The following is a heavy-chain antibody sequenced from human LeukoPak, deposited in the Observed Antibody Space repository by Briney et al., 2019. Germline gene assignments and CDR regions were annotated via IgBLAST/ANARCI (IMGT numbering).Heavy chain of an antibody. CDR2: ISSSSSYI. CDR3: ARGEDIVVVVAATPSKFDI. J-gene: IGHJ3*02. CDR1: GFTFSSYS. Sequence: GGSLRLSCAASGFTFSSYSMNWVRQAPGKGLEWVSSISSSSSYIYYADSVKGRFTISRDNAKNSLYLQMNSLRAEDTAVYYCARGEDIVVVVAATPSKFDIWGQGTMVTVSS. V-gene: IGHV3-21*01. D-gene: IGHD2-15*01.